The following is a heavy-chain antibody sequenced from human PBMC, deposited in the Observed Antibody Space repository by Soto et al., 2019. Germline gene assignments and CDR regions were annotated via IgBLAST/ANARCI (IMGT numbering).Heavy chain of an antibody. J-gene: IGHJ4*02. V-gene: IGHV1-69*13. D-gene: IGHD3-16*01. CDR1: GGGNSIYA. CDR3: ASQRGGGNSPFDY. Sequence: SVNVSCKTSGGGNSIYAISWVRQAPGQGLEWMGGIIPIFGTANYAQKFQGRVTITADESTSTAYMELSSLRSEDTAVYYCASQRGGGNSPFDYWGQGTLVTVSS. CDR2: IIPIFGTA.